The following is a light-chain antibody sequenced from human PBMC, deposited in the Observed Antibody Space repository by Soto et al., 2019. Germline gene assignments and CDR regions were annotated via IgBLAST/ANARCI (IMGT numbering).Light chain of an antibody. CDR1: QGISSY. J-gene: IGKJ5*01. CDR3: QHLNSWPPIT. CDR2: TAS. Sequence: DIPLTQSPSLLSASVGDTVTITCRASQGISSYLAWYQQKPGKAPKVLIHTASTLESGVPPRFSGSGSGTHFTITISNLQHEDFATYYCQHLNSWPPITFGQGTRLDIK. V-gene: IGKV1-9*01.